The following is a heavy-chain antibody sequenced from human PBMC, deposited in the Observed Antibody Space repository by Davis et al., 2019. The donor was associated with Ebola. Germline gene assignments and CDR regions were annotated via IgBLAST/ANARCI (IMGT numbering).Heavy chain of an antibody. D-gene: IGHD5-12*01. Sequence: AASVKVSCKASGYTFTSYYMHWVRQAPGQGLEWMGRIIPILGIANYAQKFQGRVTITADESTSTAYMELSSLRSEDTAVYYCARIYSGRRYYYYYGMDVWGQGTTVTVSS. J-gene: IGHJ6*02. CDR2: IIPILGIA. CDR1: GYTFTSYY. V-gene: IGHV1-69*02. CDR3: ARIYSGRRYYYYYGMDV.